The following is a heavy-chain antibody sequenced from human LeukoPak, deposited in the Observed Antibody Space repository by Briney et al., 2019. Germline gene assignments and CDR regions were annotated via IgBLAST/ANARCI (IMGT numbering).Heavy chain of an antibody. J-gene: IGHJ5*02. CDR2: ISGSGGST. CDR3: AKDGGGSGSSDCDWFDP. V-gene: IGHV3-23*01. CDR1: RFTFGNYA. Sequence: PGGSLRLSCVASRFTFGNYAMSWVRQAPGKGLEWVSAISGSGGSTYYADSVKGRFTISRDNSKNTLYLQMNSLRVEDTAVYYCAKDGGGSGSSDCDWFDPWGQGTLVTVSS. D-gene: IGHD6-6*01.